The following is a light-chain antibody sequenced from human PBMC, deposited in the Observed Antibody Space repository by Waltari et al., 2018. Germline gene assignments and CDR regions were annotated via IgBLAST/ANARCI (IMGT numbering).Light chain of an antibody. J-gene: IGKJ4*01. CDR3: QQYASSPLT. V-gene: IGKV3-20*01. Sequence: EIVLTQSPGSLSLSPGERATLSCRASQSVSSNYLAWYQQKPGQAPSLLIYGASTRATGIPDRFSGSGSGTDFTLTITRLEPEECAVYYCQQYASSPLTFGGGTKVEIK. CDR2: GAS. CDR1: QSVSSNY.